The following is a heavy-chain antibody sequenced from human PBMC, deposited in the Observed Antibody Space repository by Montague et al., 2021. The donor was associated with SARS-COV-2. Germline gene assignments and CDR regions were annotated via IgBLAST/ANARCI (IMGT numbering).Heavy chain of an antibody. J-gene: IGHJ4*02. Sequence: SETLSLTCTVSGGSISSSSYYWGWIRQPPGKGLEWIGSIYYSGSTYYNPSLKSRVTISVDTSKNQFSLKLSSVTAADTAVYYCARGVPLGYDFWSGYPKIGDFDYWGQGTLVTVSS. CDR3: ARGVPLGYDFWSGYPKIGDFDY. CDR2: IYYSGST. V-gene: IGHV4-39*01. D-gene: IGHD3-3*01. CDR1: GGSISSSSYY.